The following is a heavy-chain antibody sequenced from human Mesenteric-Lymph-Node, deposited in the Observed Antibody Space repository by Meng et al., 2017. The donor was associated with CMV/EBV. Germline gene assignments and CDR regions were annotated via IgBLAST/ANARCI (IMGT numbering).Heavy chain of an antibody. D-gene: IGHD3-22*01. Sequence: GSLRLSCTVSGGSIGTYYWSWIRQPPGKGLEWIGYIYYSGSTNYNPSLKSRVTISVDTSKNQFSLKLSSVTAADTAVYYCARGSAYDSSGYYFDYWGQGTLVTVSS. J-gene: IGHJ4*02. V-gene: IGHV4-59*01. CDR1: GGSIGTYY. CDR2: IYYSGST. CDR3: ARGSAYDSSGYYFDY.